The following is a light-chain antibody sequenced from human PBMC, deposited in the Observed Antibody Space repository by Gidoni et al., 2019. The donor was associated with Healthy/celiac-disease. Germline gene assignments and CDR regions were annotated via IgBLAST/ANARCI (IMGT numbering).Light chain of an antibody. J-gene: IGLJ3*02. Sequence: QSALTQPASVSGSPGQSLTISCTGASSDVGGYDYVSWYHLHPDKAPILLIHDVSYRPSGVSDRFSGSKSGNTASLTISGLQDEDEGDYYCSSYTDSGTYVVFGGGTKLTVL. V-gene: IGLV2-14*03. CDR3: SSYTDSGTYVV. CDR1: SSDVGGYDY. CDR2: DVS.